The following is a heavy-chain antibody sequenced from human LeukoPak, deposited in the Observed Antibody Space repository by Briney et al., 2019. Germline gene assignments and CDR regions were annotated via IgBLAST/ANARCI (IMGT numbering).Heavy chain of an antibody. D-gene: IGHD3-3*01. CDR3: VRLELKGSGYPPFDY. Sequence: PSETLSLTCAVYGGSFSSYYWSWIRQPPGKGLEWIGEINHSGSTNYNPSLKSRVTISVDTSKNQFSLKLSSVTAADTAVYYCVRLELKGSGYPPFDYWGQGTLVTVSS. J-gene: IGHJ4*02. V-gene: IGHV4-34*01. CDR2: INHSGST. CDR1: GGSFSSYY.